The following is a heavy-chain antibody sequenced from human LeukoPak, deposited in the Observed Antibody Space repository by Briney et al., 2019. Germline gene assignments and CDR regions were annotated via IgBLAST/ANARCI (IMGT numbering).Heavy chain of an antibody. CDR2: INPNSGAT. V-gene: IGHV1-2*02. CDR1: GYTFTGYY. J-gene: IGHJ4*02. Sequence: PSVKVSCKASGYTFTGYYMHWVRQAPGQGLEWMGCINPNSGATRYAQKFQGRVTMTRDTSISTAFMELSTLRSDDTAVYYCARDFETTGFSPVGWGQGTLVTVSS. CDR3: ARDFETTGFSPVG. D-gene: IGHD1-1*01.